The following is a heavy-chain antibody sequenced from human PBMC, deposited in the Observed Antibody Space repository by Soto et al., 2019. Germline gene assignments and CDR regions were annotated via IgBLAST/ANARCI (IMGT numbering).Heavy chain of an antibody. CDR1: GYTFTDYG. Sequence: QVHLVQSGAEVEKPGASVKDSCKASGYTFTDYGISWVRQAPGQGLQWMGWITAFNGNTKYAQQFQGRVTMTTDTSTSTDELEPRILESDATAVYYCARISQSDFWSGYYYFFDYWGQGTLVTVSA. D-gene: IGHD3-3*01. V-gene: IGHV1-18*01. CDR2: ITAFNGNT. CDR3: ARISQSDFWSGYYYFFDY. J-gene: IGHJ4*02.